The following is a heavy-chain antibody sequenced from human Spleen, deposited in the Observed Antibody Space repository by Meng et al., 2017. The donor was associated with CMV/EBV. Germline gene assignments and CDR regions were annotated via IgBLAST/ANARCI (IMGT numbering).Heavy chain of an antibody. CDR2: IYNSGST. J-gene: IGHJ4*02. V-gene: IGHV4-30-4*01. Sequence: QGQRQESGPGLVKPSQTLSLTCTVSGGSISSGDYYWSWIRQPPGKGLEWIGYIYNSGSTYYNPSLKSRVTISVDTSKNQFSLKLRFVTAADTAVYYCAREGRSHQVGVSVYWGQGNLVTVSS. CDR1: GGSISSGDYY. CDR3: AREGRSHQVGVSVY. D-gene: IGHD2-21*01.